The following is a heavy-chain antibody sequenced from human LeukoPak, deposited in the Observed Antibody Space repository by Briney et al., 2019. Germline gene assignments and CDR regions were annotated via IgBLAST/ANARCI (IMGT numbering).Heavy chain of an antibody. CDR2: IYYSGST. D-gene: IGHD3-16*01. J-gene: IGHJ6*03. CDR1: GGSISSYY. V-gene: IGHV4-59*01. Sequence: SETLSLTCTVSGGSISSYYWSWIRQPPGKGLEGIGYIYYSGSTNYNPSLKSRVTISVDTSKNQFSLKLSSVTAADTAVYYCARVGGYYYYYMDVWGKGTTVTVSS. CDR3: ARVGGYYYYYMDV.